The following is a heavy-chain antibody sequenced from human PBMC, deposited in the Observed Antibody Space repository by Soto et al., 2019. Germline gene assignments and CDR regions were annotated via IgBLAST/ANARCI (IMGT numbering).Heavy chain of an antibody. J-gene: IGHJ4*02. D-gene: IGHD6-13*01. CDR2: INAGNGNA. CDR1: GYTFTSYA. CDR3: ARLEYRSSWYGGSLVDY. V-gene: IGHV1-3*01. Sequence: ASVKVSCKASGYTFTSYAMHWVRQAPGQRLEWMGWINAGNGNAKYSQKFQGRVTITRDTSASTAYMELSSLRSEDTAVYYCARLEYRSSWYGGSLVDYCGQGTLVTVSS.